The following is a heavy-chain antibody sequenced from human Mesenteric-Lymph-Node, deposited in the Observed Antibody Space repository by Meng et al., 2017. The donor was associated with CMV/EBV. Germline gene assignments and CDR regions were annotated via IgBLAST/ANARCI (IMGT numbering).Heavy chain of an antibody. CDR1: GYTFTNYY. D-gene: IGHD1-1*01. V-gene: IGHV1-46*01. J-gene: IGHJ4*02. CDR2: INPSDNST. CDR3: AGGGTHFDS. Sequence: KVACKASGYTFTNYYIHWVRQAPGQGLEWMGIINPSDNSTTNAQTFQGRVTVTSDTSTSTVYMELSSLTSEETAVYYCAGGGTHFDSWGQGTLVTVSS.